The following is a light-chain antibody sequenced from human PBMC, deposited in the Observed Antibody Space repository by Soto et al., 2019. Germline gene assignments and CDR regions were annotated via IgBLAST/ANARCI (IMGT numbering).Light chain of an antibody. J-gene: IGLJ1*01. CDR2: DVS. CDR3: SSYTSSYTYV. CDR1: SSDVGGYNF. Sequence: QSVLTQPASVSGSPGQSVTISCAGTSSDVGGYNFVSWYQQHPGKAPQLMIYDVSSRPSGVSNRFSGSKSGNTASLTISGLQVEEEADYYCSSYTSSYTYVFGTGTRSPS. V-gene: IGLV2-14*03.